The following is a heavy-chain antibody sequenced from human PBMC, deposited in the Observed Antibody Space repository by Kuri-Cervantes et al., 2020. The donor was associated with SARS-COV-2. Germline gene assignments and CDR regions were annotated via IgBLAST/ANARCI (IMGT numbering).Heavy chain of an antibody. D-gene: IGHD3-3*01. CDR3: ARIGSYDFWSGYPSRPQYYYYYGMDV. CDR2: IYYSGST. Sequence: ESLKISCTVSGGSISSYYWSWIRQPPGKGLEWIGYIYYSGSTNYNPSLKSRVTISVDTSKNQFSLKLSSVTAADTAVHYCARIGSYDFWSGYPSRPQYYYYYGMDVWGQGTTVTVSS. V-gene: IGHV4-59*01. CDR1: GGSISSYY. J-gene: IGHJ6*02.